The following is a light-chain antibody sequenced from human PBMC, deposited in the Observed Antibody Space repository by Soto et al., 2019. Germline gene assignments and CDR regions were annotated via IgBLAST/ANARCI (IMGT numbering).Light chain of an antibody. CDR1: QSLSSNY. Sequence: EIVLTQSPGTLSLSAGERATLSCRASQSLSSNYLAWYQQKPGQAPTVLIYGASSRATGIPDRFSGSGSGTDFTLTISRLEPEDFAVYYCQQYDTSPTFGQGTKVGIK. CDR3: QQYDTSPT. CDR2: GAS. V-gene: IGKV3-20*01. J-gene: IGKJ1*01.